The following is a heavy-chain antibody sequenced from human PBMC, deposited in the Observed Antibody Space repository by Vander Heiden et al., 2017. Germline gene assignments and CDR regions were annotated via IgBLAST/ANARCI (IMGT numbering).Heavy chain of an antibody. V-gene: IGHV1-46*01. CDR2: IDPKEGNT. D-gene: IGHD2-15*01. CDR3: MRIDQGGGRAFEF. Sequence: QVQLDQSGAEVKMPGASVKVSCKASGYSFSNYHIHWVRQAPGHGLEWIGMIDPKEGNTTDPQSLQGRVTLTRDTSTSTVDMEVSARDYEDTAIYYCMRIDQGGGRAFEFWVQVTLVTVTS. J-gene: IGHJ4*02. CDR1: GYSFSNYH.